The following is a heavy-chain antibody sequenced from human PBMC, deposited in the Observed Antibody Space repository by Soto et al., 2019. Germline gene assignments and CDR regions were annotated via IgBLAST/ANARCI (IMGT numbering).Heavy chain of an antibody. V-gene: IGHV3-30*03. CDR1: GFTFSNYG. D-gene: IGHD3-10*01. CDR2: ILYNGGKI. Sequence: QVQVVESGGGVVQPGRSLKLSCAASGFTFSNYGMHWVRQAPGQGLEWVAFILYNGGKIYYADSVKGRFTISRDSSRNTLFLKMNSRRAEDTAEEYWARDTSMVPALSFYAYYYYGRGVWGLGTTVSVSS. CDR3: ARDTSMVPALSFYAYYYYGRGV. J-gene: IGHJ6*02.